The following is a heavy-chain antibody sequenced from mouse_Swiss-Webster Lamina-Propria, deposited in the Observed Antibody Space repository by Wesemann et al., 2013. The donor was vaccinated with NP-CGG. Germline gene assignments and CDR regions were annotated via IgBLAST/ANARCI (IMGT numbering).Heavy chain of an antibody. CDR3: AIIEYFDV. CDR2: NGAT. J-gene: IGHJ1*01. V-gene: IGHV1S34*01. Sequence: NGATSYNQKFKGKATFTVDTSSSTAYMQFNSLTSEDSAVYYCAIIEYFDVWGAGTTVTVSS.